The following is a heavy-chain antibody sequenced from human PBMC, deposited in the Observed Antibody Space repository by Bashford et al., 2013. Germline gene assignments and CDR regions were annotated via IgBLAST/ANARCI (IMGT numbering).Heavy chain of an antibody. J-gene: IGHJ6*02. CDR3: ARGVVGATSYYYYGMDV. V-gene: IGHV1-69*06. D-gene: IGHD1-26*01. Sequence: SVKVSCKASGGTFSSYAISWVRQAPGQGLEWMGGIIPIFGTANYAQKFQGRVTITADKSTSTAYMELSSLRSEDTAVYYCARGVVGATSYYYYGMDVWGQGPRSPSP. CDR1: GGTFSSYA. CDR2: IIPIFGTA.